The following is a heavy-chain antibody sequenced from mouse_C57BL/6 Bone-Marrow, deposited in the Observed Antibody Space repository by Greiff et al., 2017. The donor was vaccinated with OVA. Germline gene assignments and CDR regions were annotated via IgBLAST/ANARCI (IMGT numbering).Heavy chain of an antibody. CDR1: GFNIKDDY. CDR2: IDPENGDT. J-gene: IGHJ4*01. Sequence: EVQLQQSGAELVRPGASVKLSCTASGFNIKDDYMHWVKQRPEQGLEWIGWIDPENGDTEYASKFQGKATITADTSSNTAYLQLSSLTSEDTAVDYCTILGLYYAMDYWGQGTSVTVSS. CDR3: TILGLYYAMDY. D-gene: IGHD2-10*02. V-gene: IGHV14-4*01.